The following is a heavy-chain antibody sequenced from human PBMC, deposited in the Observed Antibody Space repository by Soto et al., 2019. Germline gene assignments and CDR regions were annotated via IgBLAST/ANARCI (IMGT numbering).Heavy chain of an antibody. CDR3: ARQGAYCGGDCYMVGMDV. CDR1: GYSFTSYW. CDR2: IYPGDSDT. V-gene: IGHV5-51*01. J-gene: IGHJ6*02. D-gene: IGHD2-21*02. Sequence: GESLKISCKGSGYSFTSYWIGWVRQMPGKVLEWMGIIYPGDSDTRYSPSFQGQVTISADKSISTAYLQWSSLKASDTAMYYCARQGAYCGGDCYMVGMDVWGQGXTVTV.